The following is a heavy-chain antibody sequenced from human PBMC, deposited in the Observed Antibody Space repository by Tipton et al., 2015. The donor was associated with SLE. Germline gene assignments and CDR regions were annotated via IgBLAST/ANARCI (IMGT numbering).Heavy chain of an antibody. J-gene: IGHJ6*02. V-gene: IGHV4-61*02. Sequence: TLSLTCTVSGGSISSGSYYWSWIRQPAGKGLEWIGRIYTSGSTNYNPSLKSRVTISVDTSKNQFSLKLSSVTAADTAVYYCARADYYYGMDVWGQGTTVTVSS. CDR3: ARADYYYGMDV. CDR1: GGSISSGSYY. CDR2: IYTSGST.